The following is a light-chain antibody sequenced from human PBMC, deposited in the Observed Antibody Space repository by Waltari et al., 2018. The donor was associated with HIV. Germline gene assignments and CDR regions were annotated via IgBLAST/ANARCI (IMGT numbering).Light chain of an antibody. J-gene: IGKJ3*01. Sequence: DILLTQFPDSLAVSLGERATINCKSSQSVFLKSKKKNYLAWYQQKPGQPPKLLIYWASTRESGVPDRFNGSGSGTEFTLTINSLQAEDVAVYYCHQYYSTLQTFGPGTKLNI. CDR2: WAS. V-gene: IGKV4-1*01. CDR1: QSVFLKSKKKNY. CDR3: HQYYSTLQT.